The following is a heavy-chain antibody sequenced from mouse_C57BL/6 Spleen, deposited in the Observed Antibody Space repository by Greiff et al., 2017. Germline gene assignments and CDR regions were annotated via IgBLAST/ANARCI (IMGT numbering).Heavy chain of an antibody. CDR2: ISYDGSN. J-gene: IGHJ4*01. D-gene: IGHD2-4*01. V-gene: IGHV3-6*01. CDR1: GYSITSGYY. Sequence: EVQLQESGPGLVKPSQSLSLTCSVTGYSITSGYYWNWIRQFPGNKLEWMGYISYDGSNNYNPSLKNRISITRDTSKNQFFLKLNSVTTEDTATYYCARDDYDERGYAMDYWGQGTSVTVSS. CDR3: ARDDYDERGYAMDY.